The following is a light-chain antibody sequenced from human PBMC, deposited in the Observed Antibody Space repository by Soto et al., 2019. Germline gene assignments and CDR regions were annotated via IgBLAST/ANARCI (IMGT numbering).Light chain of an antibody. Sequence: DIVMTQSPLSLPVTPGEPASISCRSGQSLLHSNGYNYLDWYLQKPGQSPQLLIYLGSNRASGVPDRFSGSGSDTDFTLKITSVEAEDVGAYYCMQSLQSPWTFGQGTKVEIK. CDR1: QSLLHSNGYNY. J-gene: IGKJ1*01. CDR3: MQSLQSPWT. CDR2: LGS. V-gene: IGKV2-28*01.